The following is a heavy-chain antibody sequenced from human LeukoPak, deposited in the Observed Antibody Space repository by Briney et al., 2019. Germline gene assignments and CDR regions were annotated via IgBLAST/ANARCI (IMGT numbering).Heavy chain of an antibody. Sequence: ASVKVSCKASGDTFTSNYIHWLRQAPGQGLEWMGTINPSGGSTTFAQKFQGRVTMTRDTSTSTLYMELSSLESDDTAVYFCARAVAAGRRLDYWGQGTLAIVSS. CDR1: GDTFTSNY. D-gene: IGHD6-13*01. CDR3: ARAVAAGRRLDY. V-gene: IGHV1-46*01. J-gene: IGHJ4*02. CDR2: INPSGGST.